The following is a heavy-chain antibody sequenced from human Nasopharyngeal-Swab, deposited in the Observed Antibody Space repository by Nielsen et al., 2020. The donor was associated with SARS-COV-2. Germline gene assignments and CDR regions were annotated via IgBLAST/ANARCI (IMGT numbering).Heavy chain of an antibody. D-gene: IGHD6-19*01. J-gene: IGHJ4*02. CDR1: GFTVSGSY. Sequence: GGSLRLSCAASGFTVSGSYMGWVRQVPGEGLEWVSFIYSYSSTDYADPVKGRFTISRDNSKNTLYLQLNTLRPEDTAVYFCARVVSDSSGWYHFDYWGQGTLVTVS. CDR3: ARVVSDSSGWYHFDY. V-gene: IGHV3-66*01. CDR2: IYSYSST.